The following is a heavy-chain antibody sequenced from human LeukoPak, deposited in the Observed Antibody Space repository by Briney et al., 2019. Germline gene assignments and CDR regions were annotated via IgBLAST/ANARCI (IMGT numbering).Heavy chain of an antibody. CDR2: IYYSGST. CDR1: GGPISSHY. D-gene: IGHD3-22*01. CDR3: ARVKVNYYDSSGYYYFDY. Sequence: SETLSLTCTVSGGPISSHYWSWIRQPPGKGLEWIGYIYYSGSTNYNPSLKSRVTISVDTSKNQFSLKLSSVTAADTAVYYCARVKVNYYDSSGYYYFDYWGQGTLVTVSS. V-gene: IGHV4-59*11. J-gene: IGHJ4*02.